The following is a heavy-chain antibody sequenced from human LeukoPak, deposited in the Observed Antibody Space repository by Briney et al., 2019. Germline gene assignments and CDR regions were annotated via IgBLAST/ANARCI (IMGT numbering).Heavy chain of an antibody. Sequence: SQTLSLTCTVSGDSVTSAGYFWTWIRQHPGKGLEWIGYISSSGTTSYNPSLKSRVSISVDASTNQFSLSLRSVTAADTAVYYCARDVVVTSSPDAFDIWGQGTVVPVSS. V-gene: IGHV4-31*03. CDR1: GDSVTSAGYF. CDR3: ARDVVVTSSPDAFDI. CDR2: ISSSGTT. J-gene: IGHJ3*02. D-gene: IGHD2-21*02.